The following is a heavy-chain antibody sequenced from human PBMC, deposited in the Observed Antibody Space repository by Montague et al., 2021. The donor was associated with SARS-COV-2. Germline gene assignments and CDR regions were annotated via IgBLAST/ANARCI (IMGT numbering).Heavy chain of an antibody. CDR2: VIHSGKT. CDR3: ANVRQTYGPRGPRYGYMDP. CDR1: GASISGYH. Sequence: SETLSLTCAVYGASISGYHWTWIRQPPGRGLEWIGDVIHSGKTTYNPSLQSRLTISVDTYKNQFSLRLSSVTAADTAVYFCANVRQTYGPRGPRYGYMDPWGQGTLVTVSS. J-gene: IGHJ5*02. D-gene: IGHD3-10*02. V-gene: IGHV4-34*12.